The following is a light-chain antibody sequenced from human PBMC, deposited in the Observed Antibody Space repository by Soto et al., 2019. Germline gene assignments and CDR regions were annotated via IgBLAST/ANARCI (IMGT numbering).Light chain of an antibody. Sequence: QSVLTQPPSASGSPGQSVTISCTGTSSDVGGYNYVSWYQQHPGKAPKLMVYEVTNRPSGVSDRFSGSKSGNTASLTISGLQADDEGYYYCSSYTSRSTLYVFGTGTKVTV. CDR3: SSYTSRSTLYV. CDR2: EVT. J-gene: IGLJ1*01. CDR1: SSDVGGYNY. V-gene: IGLV2-14*01.